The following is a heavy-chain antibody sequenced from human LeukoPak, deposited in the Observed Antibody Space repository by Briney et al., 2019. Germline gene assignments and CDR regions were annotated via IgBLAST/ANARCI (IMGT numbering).Heavy chain of an antibody. J-gene: IGHJ6*03. CDR3: ARFAAGGSYYYYMDV. CDR2: IGTSSTTI. V-gene: IGHV3-48*01. CDR1: GFTFSSYT. Sequence: GGSLRLSCAASGFTFSSYTMNWVRQPPGKGLEWVSNIGTSSTTIYYADSVKGRFTISRDDAKNSLYLQMNSLRADDTAVYYCARFAAGGSYYYYMDVWGKGTTVTVSS. D-gene: IGHD6-25*01.